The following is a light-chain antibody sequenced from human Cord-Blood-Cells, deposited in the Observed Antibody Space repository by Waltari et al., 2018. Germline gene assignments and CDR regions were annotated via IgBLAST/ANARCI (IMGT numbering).Light chain of an antibody. V-gene: IGLV2-14*01. CDR1: SRYVGGYNY. CDR3: SSYTSSSTYV. J-gene: IGLJ1*01. Sequence: QSALTQPASVSGSPGQSITLPCTGTSRYVGGYNYVSWYQQHPGKAPKLMIYDVSKRPSGVSNRFSGSKSGNTASLTISGLQAEDEADYYCSSYTSSSTYVFGTGTKVTVL. CDR2: DVS.